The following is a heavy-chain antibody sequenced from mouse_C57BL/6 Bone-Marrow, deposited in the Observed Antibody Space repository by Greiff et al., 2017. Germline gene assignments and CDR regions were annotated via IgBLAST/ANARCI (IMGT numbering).Heavy chain of an antibody. CDR1: GFTFSDAW. J-gene: IGHJ4*01. D-gene: IGHD1-1*01. V-gene: IGHV6-6*01. CDR2: IRNKANNHAT. Sequence: DVKLVESGGGLVQPGGSMKLSCAASGFTFSDAWMDWVRQSPEKGLEWVAEIRNKANNHATYYAESVKGRFTIARDDSKSSVYLQMNSLRAEDTGIYYCTRLTTVVARAYYYAMDYWGQGTSVTVSS. CDR3: TRLTTVVARAYYYAMDY.